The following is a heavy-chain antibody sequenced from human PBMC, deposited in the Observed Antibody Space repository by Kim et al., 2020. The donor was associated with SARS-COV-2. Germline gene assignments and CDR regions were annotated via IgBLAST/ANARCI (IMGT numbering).Heavy chain of an antibody. CDR2: INYIGNT. V-gene: IGHV4-39*01. CDR3: AGHPQGSLSLEY. CDR1: GGSISSSAFY. J-gene: IGHJ4*02. D-gene: IGHD1-1*01. Sequence: SETLSLTCTFSGGSISSSAFYWGWIRQPPGKGLEWIGSINYIGNTYYNPSLRGRVTMSVDTSNNEFSLKLSSLTATDTSNYFCAGHPQGSLSLEYWGLGTLVTVSS.